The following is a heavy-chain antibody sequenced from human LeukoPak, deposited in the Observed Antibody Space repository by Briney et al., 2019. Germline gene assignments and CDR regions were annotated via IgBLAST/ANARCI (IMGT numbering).Heavy chain of an antibody. CDR1: GITFTNAW. J-gene: IGHJ4*02. V-gene: IGHV3-15*01. CDR2: IKKMTDGGTT. CDR3: TTDSRIGRFFDD. D-gene: IGHD3-16*01. Sequence: PGGSLRLSCAASGITFTNAWLSWVRQAPGKGLEWVGRIKKMTDGGTTDYAVPVRGRFTISRDDSENTLYLQMNSLKTEDTAVYFCTTDSRIGRFFDDWGQGTLVTVSS.